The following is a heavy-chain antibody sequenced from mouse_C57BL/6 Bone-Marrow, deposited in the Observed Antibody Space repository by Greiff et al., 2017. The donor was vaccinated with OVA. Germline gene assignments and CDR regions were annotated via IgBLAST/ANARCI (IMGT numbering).Heavy chain of an antibody. J-gene: IGHJ3*01. Sequence: EVQVVESGGGLVQSGRSLRLSCATSGFTFSDFYMEWVRQAPGKGLEWIAASRNKANDYTTEYSASVKGRFIVSRDTSQSILYLQMNALRAEDTAIYYCARDADYGSSYRFAYWGQGTLVTVSA. CDR1: GFTFSDFY. D-gene: IGHD1-1*01. CDR2: SRNKANDYTT. V-gene: IGHV7-1*01. CDR3: ARDADYGSSYRFAY.